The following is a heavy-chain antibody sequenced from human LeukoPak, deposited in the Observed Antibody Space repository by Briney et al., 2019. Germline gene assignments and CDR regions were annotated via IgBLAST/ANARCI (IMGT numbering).Heavy chain of an antibody. V-gene: IGHV1-69*13. Sequence: SVKVSCKASGGTFSSYAISWVRQAPGQGLEWMGGIIPIFGTANYAQKFLGRVTITADESTSTAYMELSSLRSEDTAVYYCARVSIRGLRFLEQGEGRYYFDYWGQGTLVTVSS. CDR1: GGTFSSYA. CDR3: ARVSIRGLRFLEQGEGRYYFDY. D-gene: IGHD3-3*01. J-gene: IGHJ4*02. CDR2: IIPIFGTA.